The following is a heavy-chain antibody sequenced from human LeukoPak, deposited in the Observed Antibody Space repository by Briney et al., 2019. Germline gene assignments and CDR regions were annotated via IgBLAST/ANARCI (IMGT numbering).Heavy chain of an antibody. V-gene: IGHV4-34*01. Sequence: PSETLSLTCAVYGGSFTDYYWNWIRQPPGKGLEWIGSIYYSGSTSYNPSLKSRVTLSVDTSKNQFSLKLSSVTAADTAVYYCARGWRFDPWGQGTLVTVSS. D-gene: IGHD5-12*01. CDR3: ARGWRFDP. CDR1: GGSFTDYY. J-gene: IGHJ5*02. CDR2: IYYSGST.